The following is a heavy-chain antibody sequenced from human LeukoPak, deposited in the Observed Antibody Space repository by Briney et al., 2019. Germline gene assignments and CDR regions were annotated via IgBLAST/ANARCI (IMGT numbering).Heavy chain of an antibody. J-gene: IGHJ4*02. V-gene: IGHV4-4*07. D-gene: IGHD5-18*01. CDR1: GVSISAYY. Sequence: SETLSLTCSVSGVSISAYYWSWIRQPAGKGLEWIGRIYPGESIYASENTNYNPSLKSRVSMSGDTSKNQVSLKLRSVTAADTAVYYCARDFGRRYSYGALVQGPKYYFDYWGQGTLVTVSS. CDR3: ARDFGRRYSYGALVQGPKYYFDY. CDR2: IYPGESIYASENT.